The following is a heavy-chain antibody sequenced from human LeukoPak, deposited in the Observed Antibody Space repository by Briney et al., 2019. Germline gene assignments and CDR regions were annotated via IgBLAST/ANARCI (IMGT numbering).Heavy chain of an antibody. CDR3: AKSSLYYFDY. Sequence: GGSLRLSCAASGFTFSSYGMQWVRQAPGKGLEWVAVISYDGSNKYYADSVKGRFTISRDNSKNTLYLQMNSLRAEDTAVYYCAKSSLYYFDYWGQGTLVTVSS. J-gene: IGHJ4*02. CDR1: GFTFSSYG. V-gene: IGHV3-30*18. CDR2: ISYDGSNK. D-gene: IGHD3-10*01.